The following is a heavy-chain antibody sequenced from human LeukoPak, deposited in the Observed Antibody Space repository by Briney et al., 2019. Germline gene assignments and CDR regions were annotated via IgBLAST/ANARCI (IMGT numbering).Heavy chain of an antibody. V-gene: IGHV3-7*01. D-gene: IGHD5-12*01. CDR1: GFAFSSYW. J-gene: IGHJ4*02. CDR2: IKQDGSEK. CDR3: ARDRYGGYLRPIDY. Sequence: GGSLRLSCAASGFAFSSYWMSWVRQAPGKGLEWVANIKQDGSEKYYVDSVKGRFTISRDNAKNSLYLQMNSLRAEDTAVYYCARDRYGGYLRPIDYWGQGTLVTVSS.